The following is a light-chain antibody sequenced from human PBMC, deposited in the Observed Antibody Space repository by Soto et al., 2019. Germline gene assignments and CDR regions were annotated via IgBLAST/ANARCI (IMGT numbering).Light chain of an antibody. CDR3: SSYTSPAPVV. J-gene: IGLJ2*01. CDR2: DVS. Sequence: QSALTQPASVSGSPGQSITISCTGTSSDVGGYNYVFWYQQHPGKAPKLMIYDVSNRPSGVSNRFSGSKSGNTASLTISGLQAEDEADYYCSSYTSPAPVVFGGGTKLTVL. V-gene: IGLV2-14*01. CDR1: SSDVGGYNY.